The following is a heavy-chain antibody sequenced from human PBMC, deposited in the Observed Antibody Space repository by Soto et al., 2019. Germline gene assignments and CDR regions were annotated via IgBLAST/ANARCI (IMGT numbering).Heavy chain of an antibody. CDR2: ISGSGGST. D-gene: IGHD7-27*01. CDR1: GFTFSSYA. V-gene: IGHV3-23*01. J-gene: IGHJ6*04. CDR3: AKDTLTGYYYYAMDV. Sequence: GGSLRLSCAASGFTFSSYAMSWVRQAPGKGLEWVSAISGSGGSTYYADSVKGRFTISRDNSKNTLYLQMNSLRAEDTAAYYCAKDTLTGYYYYAMDVWGKGTTVTVSS.